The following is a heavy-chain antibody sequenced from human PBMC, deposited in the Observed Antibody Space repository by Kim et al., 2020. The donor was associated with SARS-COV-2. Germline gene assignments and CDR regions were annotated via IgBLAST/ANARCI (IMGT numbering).Heavy chain of an antibody. D-gene: IGHD4-17*01. CDR3: AKDWSRGYTVSFLDD. CDR1: GFTFSNYG. Sequence: GGSLRLSCAASGFTFSNYGMHWVRQAPGKGLEWVAVISYDGSNKYYADSVKGRFTISRDNSKNTLYLQMNSLRAEDTAVYYCAKDWSRGYTVSFLDDWGQGTLVTVSS. V-gene: IGHV3-30*18. CDR2: ISYDGSNK. J-gene: IGHJ4*02.